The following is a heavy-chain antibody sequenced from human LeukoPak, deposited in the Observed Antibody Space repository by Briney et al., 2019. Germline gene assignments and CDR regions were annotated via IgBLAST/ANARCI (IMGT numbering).Heavy chain of an antibody. CDR2: MSPDGSDK. CDR1: GFTFSAYW. V-gene: IGHV3-7*01. D-gene: IGHD2-8*01. J-gene: IGHJ4*02. Sequence: GGSLRLSCAASGFTFSAYWMSWVRQTPGKGLEWVADMSPDGSDKTYVDSVKGRLTISRDNAKQSLYLQMDSLTAEDTAVYYCVTSWCRQQRDYWGQGTLVTVSS. CDR3: VTSWCRQQRDY.